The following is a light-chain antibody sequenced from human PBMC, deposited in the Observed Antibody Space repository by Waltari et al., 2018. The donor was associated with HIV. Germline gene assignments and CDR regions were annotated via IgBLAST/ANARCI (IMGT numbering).Light chain of an antibody. CDR2: WSN. CDR1: SPNIGTNS. CDR3: TAWEDSLRGWV. Sequence: QSVLTQPPSASGTPGPRVTISCSGSSPNIGTNSVYWSQQLPGTTPKLLIYWSNQRPSGVPDRFYGSKSGDSGSLASSGLRSEDEADYYCTAWEDSLRGWVFGGETKLTVL. V-gene: IGLV1-47*01. J-gene: IGLJ3*02.